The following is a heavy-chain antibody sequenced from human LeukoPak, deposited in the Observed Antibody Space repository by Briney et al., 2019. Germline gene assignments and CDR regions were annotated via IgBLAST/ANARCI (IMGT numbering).Heavy chain of an antibody. CDR3: ARGHSIEPYYYYYYMDV. V-gene: IGHV1-18*04. CDR1: GYTFTVYY. CDR2: ISAYNGNT. Sequence: ASVKVSCKASGYTFTVYYIHWLRQAPGQGLEWMGWISAYNGNTKYAQKFQGRVTMTTDTSTSTAYMELRSLRSDDTAVYYCARGHSIEPYYYYYYMDVWGKGTTVTVSS. J-gene: IGHJ6*03. D-gene: IGHD4-11*01.